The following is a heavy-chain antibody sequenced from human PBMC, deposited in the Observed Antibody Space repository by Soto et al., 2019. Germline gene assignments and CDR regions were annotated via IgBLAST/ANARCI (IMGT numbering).Heavy chain of an antibody. CDR1: GFTFSSYA. CDR2: ISYDGSNK. Sequence: PGGSLRLSCAASGFTFSSYAMHWVRQAPGKGLEWVAVISYDGSNKYYADSVKGRFTISRDNSKNTLYLQMNSLRAEDTAVYYCARDLYSSGWQYSWWFDPWGQGTLVTVSS. J-gene: IGHJ5*02. V-gene: IGHV3-30-3*01. CDR3: ARDLYSSGWQYSWWFDP. D-gene: IGHD6-19*01.